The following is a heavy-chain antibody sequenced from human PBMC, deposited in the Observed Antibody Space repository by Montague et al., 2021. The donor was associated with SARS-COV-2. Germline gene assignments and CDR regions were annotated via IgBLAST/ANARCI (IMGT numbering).Heavy chain of an antibody. Sequence: PVLVKPTQTLTLTCTFSGFSLSTSGMCVSWIRQPPGKALEWLALIDWDDDKYYSTSLKTRLTISKDTSKNQVVLTVTNMDPVDTATYYCARIRDYDILTGSYSGFDYWGQGTLVTVSS. CDR2: IDWDDDK. J-gene: IGHJ4*02. D-gene: IGHD3-9*01. CDR3: ARIRDYDILTGSYSGFDY. V-gene: IGHV2-70*01. CDR1: GFSLSTSGMC.